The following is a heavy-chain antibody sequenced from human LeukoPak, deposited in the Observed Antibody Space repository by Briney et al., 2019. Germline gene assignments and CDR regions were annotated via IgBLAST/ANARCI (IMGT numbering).Heavy chain of an antibody. CDR1: EFTFSSYW. D-gene: IGHD1-1*01. CDR3: ARERKYDSNFDY. CDR2: IKSDGSST. V-gene: IGHV3-74*01. Sequence: GGSLRLSCAASEFTFSSYWMHWVRQAPGKGLVWVSRIKSDGSSTSYADSVKGRFTISRDNAKNTLYLQMNSLRAEDTAVYYCARERKYDSNFDYWGQGTLVTVSS. J-gene: IGHJ4*02.